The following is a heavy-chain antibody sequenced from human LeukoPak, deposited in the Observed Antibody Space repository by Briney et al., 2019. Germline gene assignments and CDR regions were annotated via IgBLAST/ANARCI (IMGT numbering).Heavy chain of an antibody. CDR3: AELGITMIGGV. CDR2: INGSGGST. J-gene: IGHJ6*04. CDR1: GFTFGSYA. D-gene: IGHD3-10*02. V-gene: IGHV3-23*01. Sequence: GGSLRLSCAASGFTFGSYAMSWVRQAPGKGLEWVSDINGSGGSTYYADSVKGRFTISRDNAKNSLYLQMNSLRAEDTAVYYCAELGITMIGGVWGKGTTVTISS.